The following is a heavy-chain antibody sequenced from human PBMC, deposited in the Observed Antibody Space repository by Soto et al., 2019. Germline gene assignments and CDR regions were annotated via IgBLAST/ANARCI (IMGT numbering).Heavy chain of an antibody. CDR2: ISSNGGTT. D-gene: IGHD1-7*01. J-gene: IGHJ4*02. V-gene: IGHV3-64*01. CDR3: VRRVSGNYDY. CDR1: GFTFSSYD. Sequence: EVQLAESGGGMVQPGGSLRLSCVASGFTFSSYDMHWVGQDPGKGLEYVSSISSNGGTTYYGNSVKGRFTISRDNSKNTLYLQMGSLRAEDMAVYYCVRRVSGNYDYWGQGTLVTVSS.